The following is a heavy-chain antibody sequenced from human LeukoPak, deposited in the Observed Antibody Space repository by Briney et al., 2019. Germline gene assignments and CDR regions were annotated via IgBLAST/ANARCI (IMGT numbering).Heavy chain of an antibody. Sequence: ASVKVSCKASGYTFTGYYMHWVRQAPGQGLEWMGWINPNSGGTNYAQKFQGRVTMTRDTSISTAYMELGRLRSDDTAVYYCATPPLYCSSTSCYNPPFDYWGQGTLVTVSS. CDR1: GYTFTGYY. CDR3: ATPPLYCSSTSCYNPPFDY. V-gene: IGHV1-2*02. J-gene: IGHJ4*02. D-gene: IGHD2-2*02. CDR2: INPNSGGT.